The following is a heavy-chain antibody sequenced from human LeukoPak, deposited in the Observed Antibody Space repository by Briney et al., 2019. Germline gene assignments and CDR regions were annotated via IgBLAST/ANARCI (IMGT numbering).Heavy chain of an antibody. V-gene: IGHV4-4*07. CDR2: IYTSGST. CDR3: ARNQVLPFDVFNL. CDR1: GGSISSYY. D-gene: IGHD1-14*01. J-gene: IGHJ3*01. Sequence: SETLSLTCTVSGGSISSYYWSWIRQPAGKGLEWIGRIYTSGSTNYNPSLKSRVTMSVDTSKNQFYLKLSSATAADTAVYYCARNQVLPFDVFNLWGQGTMVTVSS.